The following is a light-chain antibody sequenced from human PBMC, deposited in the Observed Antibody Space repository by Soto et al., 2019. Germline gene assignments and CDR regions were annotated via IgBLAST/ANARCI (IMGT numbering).Light chain of an antibody. V-gene: IGKV3-15*01. CDR2: GAS. CDR3: QQYTNWPPNT. J-gene: IGKJ5*01. Sequence: ERVMTKSPATLSVAPGESSSLSCRASQGVYSNLAWYQQRPGQAPRLLIYGASTRATGVPARCSGRGSGTEFTLTISSLQSEDFAVYYCQQYTNWPPNTFGQGTRLEI. CDR1: QGVYSN.